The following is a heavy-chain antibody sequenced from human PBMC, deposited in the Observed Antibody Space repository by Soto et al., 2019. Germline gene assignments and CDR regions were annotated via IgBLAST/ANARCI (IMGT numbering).Heavy chain of an antibody. D-gene: IGHD6-13*01. CDR1: GFSLSTSGVG. CDR3: AFRQEYRGSWVSGWFDP. Sequence: QITLKESGPTVVKPTQTLTLTCTFSGFSLSTSGVGVGWIRQPPGKALEWLALLYWDDDKRYSPSLKTRLTINKDTPRNQVVLTMTNRDPVDTATYYCAFRQEYRGSWVSGWFDPWGQGTLVTVSS. J-gene: IGHJ5*02. V-gene: IGHV2-5*02. CDR2: LYWDDDK.